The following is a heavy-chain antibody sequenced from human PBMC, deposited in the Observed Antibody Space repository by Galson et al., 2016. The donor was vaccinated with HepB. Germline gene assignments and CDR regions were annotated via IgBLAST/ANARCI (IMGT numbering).Heavy chain of an antibody. J-gene: IGHJ4*02. CDR2: ISSGGGDK. Sequence: SLRLSCAASGFTFISYAMHWVRQTPGKGLEWVAVISSGGGDKYYADSMKGRFTVSRDNSKDTLYLQVTSLRIEDTAIYYCVRDGSSWNRFDYWGQGTLVTVSS. CDR3: VRDGSSWNRFDY. D-gene: IGHD6-13*01. V-gene: IGHV3-30-3*01. CDR1: GFTFISYA.